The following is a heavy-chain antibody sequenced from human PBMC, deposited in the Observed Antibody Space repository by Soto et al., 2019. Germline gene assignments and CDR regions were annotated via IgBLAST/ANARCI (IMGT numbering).Heavy chain of an antibody. CDR3: ARVSTSASGSYYTLDY. Sequence: SETLSLTCAVSGYSISLGYYWGWIRQPPGKGLEWIGSIYHSGNTYYNPSLKSRVSISLDTSKNQFSLNLTSATAADTAVYYCARVSTSASGSYYTLDYWGQGTLVTVSS. V-gene: IGHV4-38-2*01. CDR1: GYSISLGYY. D-gene: IGHD3-10*01. CDR2: IYHSGNT. J-gene: IGHJ4*02.